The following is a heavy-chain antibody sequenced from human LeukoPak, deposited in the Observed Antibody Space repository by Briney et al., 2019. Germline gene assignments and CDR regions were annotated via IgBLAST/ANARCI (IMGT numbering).Heavy chain of an antibody. J-gene: IGHJ4*02. CDR2: IIPISGVS. CDR1: GGTFSSYG. Sequence: ASVKVSCKTSGGTFSSYGLNWVRQAPGQGLEWMGRIIPISGVSNYAQKFQDRVTINTDESTSTVYMELSSLRYEDTAVYYCARDLYYYDSGGPDYWGQGTLVSVSS. CDR3: ARDLYYYDSGGPDY. V-gene: IGHV1-69*05. D-gene: IGHD3-22*01.